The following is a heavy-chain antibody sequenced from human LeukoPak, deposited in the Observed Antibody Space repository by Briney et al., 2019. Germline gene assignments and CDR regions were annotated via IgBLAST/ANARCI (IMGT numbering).Heavy chain of an antibody. D-gene: IGHD4-17*01. CDR2: VDHGGSGT. V-gene: IGHV3-74*03. CDR1: GFTFSSYW. CDR3: VREVSGDPWHNWFDP. J-gene: IGHJ5*02. Sequence: GGSLRLSCAASGFTFSSYWMHWVRQALGKGLVWVSRVDHGGSGTVYADSVKGRFTISRNNAKNTLYLQMNSLRAEDTAVYYCVREVSGDPWHNWFDPWGQGTLVTVSS.